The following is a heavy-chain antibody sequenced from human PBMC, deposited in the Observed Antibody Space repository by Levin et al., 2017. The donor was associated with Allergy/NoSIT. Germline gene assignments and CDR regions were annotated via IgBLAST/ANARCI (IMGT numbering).Heavy chain of an antibody. CDR2: ISYDGSNK. Sequence: PGGSLRLSCVASGFNFNIYGMHWVRQAPGKGLECVALISYDGSNKYYADSVKGRYTISRDNSKNTLYVQMDSLRAEDTAVYYCAKDQLAGVRVTAAGTGIDYWGQGTLVTVSS. J-gene: IGHJ4*02. CDR1: GFNFNIYG. D-gene: IGHD6-13*01. V-gene: IGHV3-30*18. CDR3: AKDQLAGVRVTAAGTGIDY.